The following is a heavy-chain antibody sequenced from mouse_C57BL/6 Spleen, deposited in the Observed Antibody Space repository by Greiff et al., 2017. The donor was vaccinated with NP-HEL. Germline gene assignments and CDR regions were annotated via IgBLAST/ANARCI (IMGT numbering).Heavy chain of an antibody. J-gene: IGHJ3*01. CDR2: INPNNGGT. CDR1: GYTFTDYY. CDR3: ARGGYGNYAWFAY. D-gene: IGHD2-10*02. V-gene: IGHV1-26*01. Sequence: VQLQQSGPELVKPGASVKISCKASGYTFTDYYMNWVKQSHGKSLEWIGDINPNNGGTSYNQKFKGKATLTVDKSSSTAYMELRSLTSEDSAVYYCARGGYGNYAWFAYWGQGTLVTVSA.